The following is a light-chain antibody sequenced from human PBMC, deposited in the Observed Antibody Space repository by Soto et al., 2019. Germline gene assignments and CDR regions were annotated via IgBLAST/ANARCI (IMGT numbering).Light chain of an antibody. CDR3: HQYQTSST. J-gene: IGKJ4*01. CDR2: KAS. Sequence: DVQMTQSPSTLSASVGDRVTITCRASQNINRWLAWYQQKPGKAPKLLVYKASTLDNGVPSRFRGSGSETEFTLTIPSLQPDDYATYYCHQYQTSSTFGGGTKVDIK. CDR1: QNINRW. V-gene: IGKV1-5*03.